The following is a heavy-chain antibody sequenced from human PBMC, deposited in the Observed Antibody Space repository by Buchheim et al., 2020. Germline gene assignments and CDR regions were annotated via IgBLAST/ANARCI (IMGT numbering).Heavy chain of an antibody. V-gene: IGHV3-74*01. CDR3: ARDAYCSGGSCYSYYYYGMDV. CDR2: INGDATTI. Sequence: EVQLVESGGGLVQPGGSLRLSCAASGFTFSTYWMHWVRQAPGKGLVWVARINGDATTITYADSVKGRFTISRDNAKNTVSLQMNSLRAEDTAVYYCARDAYCSGGSCYSYYYYGMDVWGQGTT. CDR1: GFTFSTYW. D-gene: IGHD2-15*01. J-gene: IGHJ6*02.